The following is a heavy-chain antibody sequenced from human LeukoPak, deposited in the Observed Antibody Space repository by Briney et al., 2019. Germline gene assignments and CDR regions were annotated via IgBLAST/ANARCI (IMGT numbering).Heavy chain of an antibody. CDR1: GGFFSGYY. CDR2: ISGDGGST. Sequence: ETLSLTCAVYGGFFSGYYWSWIRQSPGKGLEWVSLISGDGGSTYYADSVKGRFTISRDNSKNSLYLQMNSLRTEDTALYYCAKDLPGMYWGRGTLVTVSS. D-gene: IGHD1-26*01. V-gene: IGHV3-43*02. J-gene: IGHJ4*02. CDR3: AKDLPGMY.